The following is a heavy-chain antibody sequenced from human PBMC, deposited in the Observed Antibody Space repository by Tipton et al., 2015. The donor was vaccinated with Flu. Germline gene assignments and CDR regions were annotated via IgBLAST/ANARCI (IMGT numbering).Heavy chain of an antibody. Sequence: GSLRLSCAASGFTFNSYTLNWVRQAPGKGLEWVSTISDSSLYVYYADSVKGRFTISRDNARNSLYLHMNNLRAEDTAVYYCARLSEDYDSAGYSFDSWGQGTLVTVSS. CDR1: GFTFNSYT. CDR3: ARLSEDYDSAGYSFDS. D-gene: IGHD3-22*01. J-gene: IGHJ4*02. CDR2: ISDSSLYV. V-gene: IGHV3-21*01.